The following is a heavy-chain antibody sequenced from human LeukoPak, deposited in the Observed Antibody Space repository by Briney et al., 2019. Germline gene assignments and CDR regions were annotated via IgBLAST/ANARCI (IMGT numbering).Heavy chain of an antibody. J-gene: IGHJ4*02. V-gene: IGHV1-18*01. Sequence: GASVKVSCKASGYTFTSYGISWVRQAPGQGLEWMGWISAYNGNTNYAQKLQGRVTMTTDTSTSTAHMELRSLRSDDTAVYYCARIRMATVGPLDYWGQGTLVTVSS. CDR3: ARIRMATVGPLDY. CDR2: ISAYNGNT. D-gene: IGHD5-24*01. CDR1: GYTFTSYG.